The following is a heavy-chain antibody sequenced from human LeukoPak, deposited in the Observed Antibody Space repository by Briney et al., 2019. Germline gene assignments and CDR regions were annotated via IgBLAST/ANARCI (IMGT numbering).Heavy chain of an antibody. V-gene: IGHV1-18*01. CDR2: ISAYNGNT. CDR1: GYTFSNFV. D-gene: IGHD2-21*01. CDR3: AREYVVSEGMDV. Sequence: ASVKVSCKTSGYTFSNFVINWVRQAPGQGLEWMGWISAYNGNTKYTQKFQGRVTMTTDASTSTAYMELGGLRSDDTAVYYCAREYVVSEGMDVWGQGTTVTVSS. J-gene: IGHJ6*02.